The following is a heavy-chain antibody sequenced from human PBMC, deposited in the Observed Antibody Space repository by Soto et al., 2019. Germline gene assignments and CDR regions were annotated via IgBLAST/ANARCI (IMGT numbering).Heavy chain of an antibody. CDR2: ISYDGSNK. V-gene: IGHV3-30*18. CDR3: AKDFSESFPNYYVDY. J-gene: IGHJ4*02. D-gene: IGHD1-26*01. CDR1: GFTFSSYG. Sequence: QVQLVESGGGVVQPGRSLRLSCAASGFTFSSYGMHWVRQAPGKGLEWVAVISYDGSNKYYADSVKGRFTISRDNSKKTLYLQMNSLRAEDTAVYYCAKDFSESFPNYYVDYWGQGTLVTVSS.